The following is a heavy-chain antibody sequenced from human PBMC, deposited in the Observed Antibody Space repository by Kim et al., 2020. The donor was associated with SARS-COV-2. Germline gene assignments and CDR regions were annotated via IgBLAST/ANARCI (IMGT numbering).Heavy chain of an antibody. CDR2: IYGGGIT. CDR1: GGSISLSY. CDR3: ARSYLGYCSGGDCFPWYFDF. D-gene: IGHD2-15*01. Sequence: SETLSLTCAVSGGSISLSYWNWIRQPPGKGLQLIGYIYGGGITYYNPSLKSRLTISMDTSRNQFSLKLSSVTAADTAVYYCARSYLGYCSGGDCFPWYFDFWGRGTLVTVSS. J-gene: IGHJ2*01. V-gene: IGHV4-59*13.